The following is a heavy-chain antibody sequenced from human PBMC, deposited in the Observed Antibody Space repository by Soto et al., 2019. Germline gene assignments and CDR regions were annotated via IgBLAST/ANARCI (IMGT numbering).Heavy chain of an antibody. V-gene: IGHV4-34*01. CDR1: GGSFSGYY. J-gene: IGHJ4*02. CDR2: INHSGST. CDR3: ARLRTIAVAIY. Sequence: PSETLSLTCAVYGGSFSGYYWSWIRQPPGKGLEWIGEINHSGSTNYNPSLKSRVTISVDTSKNQFSLKLSSVTAADTAVYYCARLRTIAVAIYWGQGTLVTVSS. D-gene: IGHD6-19*01.